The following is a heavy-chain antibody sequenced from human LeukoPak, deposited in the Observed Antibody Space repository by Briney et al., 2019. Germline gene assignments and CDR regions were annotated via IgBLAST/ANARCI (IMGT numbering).Heavy chain of an antibody. CDR1: GFTVSNDY. J-gene: IGHJ4*02. V-gene: IGHV3-66*02. Sequence: SGGSLRLSCAASGFTVSNDYMSWVRQAPGKGLEWVSVIYSGGGKTYYADSVKGRFTISRDNSKNTLYLQMNSLRAEDTAVYYCAKGEQGVDYWGRGTLVTVSS. CDR2: IYSGGGKT. D-gene: IGHD1/OR15-1a*01. CDR3: AKGEQGVDY.